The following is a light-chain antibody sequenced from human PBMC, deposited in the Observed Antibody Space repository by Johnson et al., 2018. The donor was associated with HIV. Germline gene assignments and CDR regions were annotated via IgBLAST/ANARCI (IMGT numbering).Light chain of an antibody. V-gene: IGLV1-51*02. J-gene: IGLJ1*01. CDR2: SNN. CDR3: GTWDSSLSAYV. CDR1: SSNIGNNY. Sequence: QSILTQPPSVSAAPGQKVTISCSGSSSNIGNNYVSWYQQLPGTAPKLLIYSNNQRPSGVPDRFSGSKSGTSASLAISGLQSEDEADYYCGTWDSSLSAYVVGTGTKVTVL.